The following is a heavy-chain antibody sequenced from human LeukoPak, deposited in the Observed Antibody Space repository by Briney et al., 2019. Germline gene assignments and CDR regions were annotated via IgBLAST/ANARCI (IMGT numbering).Heavy chain of an antibody. D-gene: IGHD4-17*01. Sequence: GGSLRLSCAASGFTFSDYFMSWLRQAPGKGLEWVSYISGSGSTVYYADSVKGRFTISRDNANNSLYLQMNSLRAEDTAVYYCARIVVGDYFFDYWGQGALVTVSS. J-gene: IGHJ4*02. CDR1: GFTFSDYF. CDR3: ARIVVGDYFFDY. V-gene: IGHV3-11*01. CDR2: ISGSGSTV.